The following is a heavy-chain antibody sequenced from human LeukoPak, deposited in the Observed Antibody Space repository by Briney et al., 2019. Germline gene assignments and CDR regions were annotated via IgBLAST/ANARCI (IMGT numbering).Heavy chain of an antibody. CDR3: ARGRGAEAVVRGVTPPDAFDI. J-gene: IGHJ3*02. CDR1: GYTFTGYY. Sequence: ASVKVSCKASGYTFTGYYMHWVRQAPGQGLEWMGWINPNSGGTNYAQKFQGWVTMTRDTSISTAYMELRSLRSDDTAVYYCARGRGAEAVVRGVTPPDAFDIWGQGTVVTVSS. CDR2: INPNSGGT. V-gene: IGHV1-2*04. D-gene: IGHD3-10*01.